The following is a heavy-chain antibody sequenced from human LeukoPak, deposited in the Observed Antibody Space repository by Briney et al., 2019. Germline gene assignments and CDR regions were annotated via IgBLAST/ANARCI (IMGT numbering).Heavy chain of an antibody. J-gene: IGHJ6*04. D-gene: IGHD4-17*01. CDR1: GSTFSSYS. CDR3: ARRFYGDYGYYYGMDV. CDR2: ISSSSSYI. V-gene: IGHV3-21*01. Sequence: GGSLRLSCAASGSTFSSYSMNWVRQAPGKGLEWVSSISSSSSYIYYADSVKGRFTISRDNAKNSPYLQMNSLRAEDTAVYYCARRFYGDYGYYYGMDVWGKGTTVTVSS.